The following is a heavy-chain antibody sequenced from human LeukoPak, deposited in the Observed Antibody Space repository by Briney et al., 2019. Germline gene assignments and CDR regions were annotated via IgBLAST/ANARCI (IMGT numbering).Heavy chain of an antibody. CDR1: GDSISSYY. CDR2: IYYSGST. D-gene: IGHD3-10*01. J-gene: IGHJ4*02. CDR3: ARGYYGSGSYFDY. Sequence: KASETLSLTCTVSGDSISSYYWSWIRQPPGKGLEWIGYIYYSGSTNYNPSLKSRVTISVDTSKNQFSLKLSSVTAADTAVYYCARGYYGSGSYFDYWGQGTLVTVSS. V-gene: IGHV4-59*01.